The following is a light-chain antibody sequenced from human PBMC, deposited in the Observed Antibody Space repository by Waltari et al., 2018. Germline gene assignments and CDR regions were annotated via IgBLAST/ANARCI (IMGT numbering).Light chain of an antibody. V-gene: IGKV1-5*03. CDR2: KAS. CDR1: QNINSW. Sequence: DIQMTQSPSPLSASVGDRVTITCRASQNINSWLAWYQQKPGKAPKLLIYKASSLESGVPSRFSGSGSGTEFTLTISSLQPDDFATYHCQQFQTYSWTFGQGTKVEIK. CDR3: QQFQTYSWT. J-gene: IGKJ1*01.